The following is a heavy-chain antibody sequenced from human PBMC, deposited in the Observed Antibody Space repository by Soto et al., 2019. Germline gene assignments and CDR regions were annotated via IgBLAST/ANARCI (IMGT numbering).Heavy chain of an antibody. D-gene: IGHD3-3*01. V-gene: IGHV4-59*01. Sequence: PSETLSLTCTVSGGSISSYYWSWIRQPPGKGLEWIGYIYYSGSTNYNPSLKSRVTISVDRSKNQFSLKLDSVTAADTAVYYCARALDYDFWGGRNWFDPWGQGTLVTVSS. CDR3: ARALDYDFWGGRNWFDP. CDR1: GGSISSYY. CDR2: IYYSGST. J-gene: IGHJ5*02.